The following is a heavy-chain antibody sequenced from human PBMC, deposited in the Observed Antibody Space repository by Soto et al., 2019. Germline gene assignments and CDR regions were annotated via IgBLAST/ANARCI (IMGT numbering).Heavy chain of an antibody. CDR3: VRSVPAATWQYSGMDV. V-gene: IGHV4-4*02. Sequence: QVRLQESGPGLVEPSGPLSLTCAVSGDSVSSSSCWSWVRQAPGKGLEWIGEIYHSGTFNYNPSLASRVSVSVDKSRTQLSLNLKSVTAADTAVYYCVRSVPAATWQYSGMDVWGQGTTVTVSS. CDR2: IYHSGTF. J-gene: IGHJ6*02. D-gene: IGHD2-2*01. CDR1: GDSVSSSSC.